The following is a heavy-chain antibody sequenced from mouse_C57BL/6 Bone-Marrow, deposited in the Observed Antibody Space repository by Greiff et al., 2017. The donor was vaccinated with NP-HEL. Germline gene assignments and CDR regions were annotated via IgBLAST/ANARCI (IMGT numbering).Heavy chain of an antibody. CDR3: ARSRSGGYPYYYAMDY. CDR1: GFTFSDYG. V-gene: IGHV5-17*01. J-gene: IGHJ4*01. Sequence: EVKLQESGGGLVKPGGSLKLSCAASGFTFSDYGMHWVRQAPEKGLEWVAYISSGSSTIYYADTVKGRFTISRDNAKNTLFLQMTSLRSEDTAMYYCARSRSGGYPYYYAMDYWGQGTSVTVSS. CDR2: ISSGSSTI. D-gene: IGHD2-2*01.